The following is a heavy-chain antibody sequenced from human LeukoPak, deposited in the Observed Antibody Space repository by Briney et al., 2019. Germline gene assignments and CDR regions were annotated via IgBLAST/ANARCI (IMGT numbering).Heavy chain of an antibody. V-gene: IGHV3-33*01. J-gene: IGHJ5*02. CDR3: AREGRIVATKKSNYWFDP. CDR2: IWYDGSNK. CDR1: GFTFSSYG. Sequence: GGSLRLSCAASGFTFSSYGMHWVRQAPGKGLEWVAVIWYDGSNKYYADSVKGRFTISRENSKNTLYLQMNSLRSEDTAVYYCAREGRIVATKKSNYWFDPWGQGTLVTVSS. D-gene: IGHD5-12*01.